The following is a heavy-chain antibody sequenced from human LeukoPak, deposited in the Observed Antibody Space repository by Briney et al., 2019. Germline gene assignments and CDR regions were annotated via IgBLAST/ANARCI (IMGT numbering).Heavy chain of an antibody. Sequence: ASETLSLTCTVSGGSISSGDYYWSWIRQPPGKGLEWIGYIYYSGSTYYNPSLKSRVTISVDTSKNQFSLKLSSVTAADTAVYYCAREKYYYGSGPWGQGTLVTVSS. V-gene: IGHV4-30-4*08. D-gene: IGHD3-10*01. J-gene: IGHJ4*02. CDR1: GGSISSGDYY. CDR3: AREKYYYGSGP. CDR2: IYYSGST.